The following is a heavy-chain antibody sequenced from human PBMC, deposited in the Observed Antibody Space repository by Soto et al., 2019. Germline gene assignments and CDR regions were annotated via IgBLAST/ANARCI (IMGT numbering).Heavy chain of an antibody. CDR1: GFTFSGSA. D-gene: IGHD3-16*02. CDR2: IRSKANGYAT. J-gene: IGHJ4*02. V-gene: IGHV3-73*01. CDR3: TRHEDDYIWGSYRT. Sequence: EVQLVESGAGLVEPGGSLKLSCAASGFTFSGSAMHWVRQASGKGLAWVGRIRSKANGYATAYAASVKGRFTISRDDSKNTAYLQMNSLKTEDTAVYYCTRHEDDYIWGSYRTWGQGTLVTVSS.